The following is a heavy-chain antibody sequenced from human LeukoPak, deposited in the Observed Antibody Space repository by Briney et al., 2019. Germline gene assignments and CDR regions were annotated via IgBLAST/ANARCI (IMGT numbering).Heavy chain of an antibody. V-gene: IGHV1-69*01. J-gene: IGHJ4*02. CDR1: GGTFSSYA. CDR2: IIPIFGTA. CDR3: ASLYYYDSSGYPYYFDN. D-gene: IGHD3-22*01. Sequence: SVKVSCKASGGTFSSYAISWVRQAPGQGLEWMGGIIPIFGTANYAQKFQGRVTITADESTSTAYMELSSLRSEDTAVYYCASLYYYDSSGYPYYFDNWGQGTLVTVSS.